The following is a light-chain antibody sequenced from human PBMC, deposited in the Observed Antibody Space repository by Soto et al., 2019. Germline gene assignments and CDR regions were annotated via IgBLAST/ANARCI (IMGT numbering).Light chain of an antibody. J-gene: IGKJ5*01. CDR3: QQYNNWPFS. V-gene: IGKV3-15*01. Sequence: EIVMTQSPATLSVSPGETATLSCRASQSVAGNLAWYQQKPGQPPRLLIYGVSTRATGVPARFSGIGSETGFTLTISGLQYEDSAVYVGQQYNNWPFSFGQGTRLEIK. CDR2: GVS. CDR1: QSVAGN.